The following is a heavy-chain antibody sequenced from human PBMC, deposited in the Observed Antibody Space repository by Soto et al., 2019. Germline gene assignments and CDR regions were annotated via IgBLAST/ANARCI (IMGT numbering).Heavy chain of an antibody. CDR3: AGGHYDSSGYNLGSFDY. V-gene: IGHV1-69*12. Sequence: QVQLVQSGAEVKKPGSSVKVSCKASGGTFSSYAISWVRQAPGQGREWMGGIIPIFGTANYAQKFQGRVTITADESTSTDYMELSSLRSEDTAVYYCAGGHYDSSGYNLGSFDYWGQGTLVTVSS. CDR2: IIPIFGTA. CDR1: GGTFSSYA. D-gene: IGHD3-22*01. J-gene: IGHJ4*02.